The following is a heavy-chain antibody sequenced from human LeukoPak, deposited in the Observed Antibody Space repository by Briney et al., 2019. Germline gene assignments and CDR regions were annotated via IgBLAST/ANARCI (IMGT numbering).Heavy chain of an antibody. V-gene: IGHV4-39*01. J-gene: IGHJ4*02. CDR2: IYYSGST. D-gene: IGHD3-3*01. CDR3: ASWRPTNPFDY. CDR1: GGSISSSSYY. Sequence: PSETLSLTCTVSGGSISSSSYYWGWIRQPPGKGLEWIGSIYYSGSTYYNPSLKSRVTISVDTSKNQFSLKLSSVTAADTAVYYCASWRPTNPFDYWGQGTLVTVSS.